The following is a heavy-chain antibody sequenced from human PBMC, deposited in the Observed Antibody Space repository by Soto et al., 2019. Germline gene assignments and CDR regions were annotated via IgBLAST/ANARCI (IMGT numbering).Heavy chain of an antibody. Sequence: PSETLSLTCTVSGGSISSGGYYWSWIRQHPGKGLEWIGYIYYSGSTYYNPSLKSRVTISVDTSKNQFSLKLSSVTAADTAVYYCARVINIAYDRWFDPWGQGTLVTVSS. CDR2: IYYSGST. D-gene: IGHD5-12*01. V-gene: IGHV4-31*03. CDR1: GGSISSGGYY. J-gene: IGHJ5*02. CDR3: ARVINIAYDRWFDP.